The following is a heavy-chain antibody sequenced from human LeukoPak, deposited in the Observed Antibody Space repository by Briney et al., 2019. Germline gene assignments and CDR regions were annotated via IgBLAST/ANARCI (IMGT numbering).Heavy chain of an antibody. D-gene: IGHD6-13*01. V-gene: IGHV3-7*01. CDR3: ASGRQLGY. J-gene: IGHJ4*02. Sequence: PGGSLRLSCAASGFTFSNYWMGWVRQAPGKGLEWVANIKQDGSEKYYVDSVKGRFTISRDNDKNSLYLQMNSLRAEDAAVYYCASGRQLGYWGQGTLVTVSS. CDR1: GFTFSNYW. CDR2: IKQDGSEK.